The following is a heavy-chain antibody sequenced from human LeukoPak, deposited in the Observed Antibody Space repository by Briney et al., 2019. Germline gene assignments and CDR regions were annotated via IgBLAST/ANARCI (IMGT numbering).Heavy chain of an antibody. CDR3: ARNHRDVYGFDAFDV. V-gene: IGHV3-23*01. CDR2: FTGRRGTT. Sequence: PGGSLRLSCTTSGFTFINYGMSWVRQAPGKGLEWVSTFTGRRGTTYYADSVKGRFTISRDNSKNTLSLQMNSLRAEDTAIYYCARNHRDVYGFDAFDVRGQGTMVNVSS. CDR1: GFTFINYG. D-gene: IGHD5-24*01. J-gene: IGHJ3*01.